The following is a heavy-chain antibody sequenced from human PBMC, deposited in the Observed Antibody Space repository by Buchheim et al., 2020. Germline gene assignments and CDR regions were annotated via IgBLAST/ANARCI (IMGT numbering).Heavy chain of an antibody. D-gene: IGHD4-17*01. CDR2: ITGRGGST. J-gene: IGHJ6*02. CDR1: GYTFSSSA. Sequence: EVQLLESGGGLVQPGGSLRLSCAVSGYTFSSSAMNWVRQAPGKGLEWVSGITGRGGSTHYADSVKGRFTVSRDNSKNTLYLQVNSLRAEDTAEYYCAKTVTGTYYFYDGMDVWGQGTT. V-gene: IGHV3-23*01. CDR3: AKTVTGTYYFYDGMDV.